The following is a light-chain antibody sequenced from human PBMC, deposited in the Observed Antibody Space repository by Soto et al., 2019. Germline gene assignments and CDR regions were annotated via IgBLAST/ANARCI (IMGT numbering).Light chain of an antibody. CDR2: SSS. Sequence: EIVLTQSPGTLSLSQGESANLSCRASESIVATYLAWYQQKPGQAPRLLIYSSSRRATGIPDRFSGSGSGRVFPLTVRRLEPEDFAVYYCQHYADLPGTVGQGTKGVIK. CDR3: QHYADLPGT. J-gene: IGKJ1*01. CDR1: ESIVATY. V-gene: IGKV3-20*01.